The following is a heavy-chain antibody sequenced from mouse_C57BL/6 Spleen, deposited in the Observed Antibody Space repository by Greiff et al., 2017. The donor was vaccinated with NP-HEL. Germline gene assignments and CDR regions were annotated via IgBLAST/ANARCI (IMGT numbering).Heavy chain of an antibody. CDR2: INPYNGGT. V-gene: IGHV1-19*01. CDR1: GYTFTDYY. Sequence: VQLQQSGPVLVKPGASVKMSCKASGYTFTDYYMNWVKQSHGKSLEWIGVINPYNGGTSYNQKFKGKATLTVDKSSSTAYMELNSLTSEDSAVYYCARDDGYAMDYWGQGTSVTVSS. CDR3: ARDDGYAMDY. J-gene: IGHJ4*01. D-gene: IGHD2-3*01.